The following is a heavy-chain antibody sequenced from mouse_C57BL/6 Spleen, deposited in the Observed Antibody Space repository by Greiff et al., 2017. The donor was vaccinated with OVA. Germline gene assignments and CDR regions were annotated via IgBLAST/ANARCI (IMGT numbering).Heavy chain of an antibody. CDR1: GFTFSSYT. CDR2: ISGGGGNT. V-gene: IGHV5-9*01. D-gene: IGHD2-5*01. Sequence: DVQLQESGGGLVKPGGSLKLSCAASGFTFSSYTMSWVRQTPEKRLEWVATISGGGGNTYYPDSVKGRFTISRDNAKNTLYLQMSSLRSEDTALYYWARHDSNPYYFDDWGQGTTLTVSS. J-gene: IGHJ2*01. CDR3: ARHDSNPYYFDD.